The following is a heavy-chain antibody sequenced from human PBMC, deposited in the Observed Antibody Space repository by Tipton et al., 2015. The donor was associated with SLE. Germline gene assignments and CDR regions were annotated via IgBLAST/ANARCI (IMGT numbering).Heavy chain of an antibody. D-gene: IGHD4-17*01. V-gene: IGHV4-61*09. CDR3: ARDSHTDYGDFYVDS. Sequence: TLSLTCSVSGVSISRGSYFWTWIRQPAGKGLEWVGHNFSTGITDYNPSLKSRVSISADTSKNQYSLNLDSMTAADTAVYYCARDSHTDYGDFYVDSWGQGTLVTVSS. CDR1: GVSISRGSYF. CDR2: NFSTGIT. J-gene: IGHJ4*02.